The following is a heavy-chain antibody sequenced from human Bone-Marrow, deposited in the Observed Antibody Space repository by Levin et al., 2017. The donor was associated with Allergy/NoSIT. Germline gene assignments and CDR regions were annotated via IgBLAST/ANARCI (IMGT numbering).Heavy chain of an antibody. CDR2: IYSKAEGGST. CDR1: GFSFTDAY. D-gene: IGHD2-15*01. CDR3: TTSGFCSGRSCPLDGYFDL. J-gene: IGHJ2*01. V-gene: IGHV3-15*01. Sequence: SCVASGFSFTDAYMTWVRQAPGKGLEWVGRIYSKAEGGSTDYAAPVDGRFTISRDDSKSTVYLQMSSLRPEDTAMYYCTTSGFCSGRSCPLDGYFDLWGPGTPVTVSS.